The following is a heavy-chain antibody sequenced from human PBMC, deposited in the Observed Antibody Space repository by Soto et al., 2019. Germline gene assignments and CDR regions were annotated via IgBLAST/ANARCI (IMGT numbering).Heavy chain of an antibody. V-gene: IGHV3-53*01. CDR2: IHSDGTA. CDR1: GFTVRTNY. Sequence: EVHLVESGGDLVQPGGSLRLSCAASGFTVRTNYMNWVRQAPGKGLQWVSVIHSDGTAYYADSVEGRLTISRDVSKNTLYLRMNSLRAEDTATYCCAREPFVTDNGGSADFDHRGQGTLSTISS. J-gene: IGHJ4*02. D-gene: IGHD4-17*01. CDR3: AREPFVTDNGGSADFDH.